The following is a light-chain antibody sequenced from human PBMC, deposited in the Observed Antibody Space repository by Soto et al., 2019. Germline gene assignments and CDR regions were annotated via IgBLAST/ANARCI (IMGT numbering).Light chain of an antibody. CDR3: QQRYSTPIT. CDR2: AAS. CDR1: QSIINY. J-gene: IGKJ5*01. V-gene: IGKV1-39*01. Sequence: IQMTLSPSSLSASVGDRVTITCRASQSIINYLNWFQQKPGKAPQLLIYAASSLQSGVPLRFSGSGSGTDFTLTITSLQPEDFATYYCQQRYSTPITFGQGTRLEIK.